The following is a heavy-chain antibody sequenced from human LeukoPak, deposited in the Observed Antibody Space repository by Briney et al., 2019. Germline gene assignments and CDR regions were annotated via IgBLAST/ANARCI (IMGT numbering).Heavy chain of an antibody. Sequence: GGSLRLSCAASGFTFSGSAMHWVRQASGKGLEWVGRIRSKANSYATAYAASVKGRFTISRDDSKNTAYLQMNSLKTEDTAVNYCTRAGIAAAGTWRYYYGMDVWGQGTTVTVSS. CDR2: IRSKANSYAT. V-gene: IGHV3-73*01. CDR3: TRAGIAAAGTWRYYYGMDV. CDR1: GFTFSGSA. J-gene: IGHJ6*02. D-gene: IGHD6-13*01.